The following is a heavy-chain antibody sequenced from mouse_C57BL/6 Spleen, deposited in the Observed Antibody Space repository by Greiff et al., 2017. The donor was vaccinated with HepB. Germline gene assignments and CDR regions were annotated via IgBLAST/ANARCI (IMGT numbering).Heavy chain of an antibody. CDR3: AREGGSGFDD. D-gene: IGHD3-1*01. V-gene: IGHV1-59*01. CDR1: GYTFTSYW. J-gene: IGHJ2*01. CDR2: IDPSDSYT. Sequence: QVQLQQPGAELVRPGTSVKLSCKASGYTFTSYWMHWVKQRPGQGLEWIGVIDPSDSYTNYNQKFKGKATLTVDTSSSTAYMQLSSLTSEDSAVYYCAREGGSGFDDWGQGTTLTVSS.